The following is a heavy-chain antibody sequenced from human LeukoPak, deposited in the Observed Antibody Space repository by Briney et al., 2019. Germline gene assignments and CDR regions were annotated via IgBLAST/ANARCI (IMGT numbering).Heavy chain of an antibody. CDR3: AREGEPGN. Sequence: SETLSLTCAVYGGSFSGYYWSWIRQPPGKGLEWIGEINHSGSTNYNPSLKSRVTISVDTSKNQFSLKLSSVTAADTAVYYCAREGEPGNWGQGTMVTVSS. CDR2: INHSGST. V-gene: IGHV4-34*01. CDR1: GGSFSGYY. J-gene: IGHJ3*01.